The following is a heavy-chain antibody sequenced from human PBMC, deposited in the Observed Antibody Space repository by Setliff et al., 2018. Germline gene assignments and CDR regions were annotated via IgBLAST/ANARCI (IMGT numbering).Heavy chain of an antibody. D-gene: IGHD1-26*01. V-gene: IGHV1-2*06. Sequence: ASVKVSCKASGYTFTGYYMYWVRQAPGQGLEWMGRINPSSGATIYAQKFQGRVTITRNTSISTAYMELSSLRSEDTAVYYCARGRTVGATNRHRLYYFDYWGQGTLVTVSS. CDR2: INPSSGAT. J-gene: IGHJ4*02. CDR3: ARGRTVGATNRHRLYYFDY. CDR1: GYTFTGYY.